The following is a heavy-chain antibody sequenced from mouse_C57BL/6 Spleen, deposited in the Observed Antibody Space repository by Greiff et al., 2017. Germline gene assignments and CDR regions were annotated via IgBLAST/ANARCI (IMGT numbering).Heavy chain of an antibody. J-gene: IGHJ1*03. V-gene: IGHV1-26*01. CDR1: GYTFTDYY. CDR2: INPNNGGT. D-gene: IGHD1-1*01. Sequence: EVQLQQSGPELVKPGASVKISCKASGYTFTDYYMNWVKQSHGKSLEWIGDINPNNGGTSYNQKFKGKATLTVDKSSSTAYMELRSLTSEDSAVYDCARGYFGSSPLWYFDVWGTGTTVTVSS. CDR3: ARGYFGSSPLWYFDV.